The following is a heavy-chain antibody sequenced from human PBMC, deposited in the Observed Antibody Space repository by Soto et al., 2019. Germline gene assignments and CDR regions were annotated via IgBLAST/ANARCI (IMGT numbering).Heavy chain of an antibody. CDR3: ATRVKGDFDV. J-gene: IGHJ6*01. Sequence: QVQLMQPGAEVMKPGASMTVSCKASGDTFSRHYVHLVRQAPGQGLEWMGRINPGYGDTTYSEEFQGRVTMTRDTSTNTVYMDLSSLRSDDTAVYYCATRVKGDFDVWGQGTTVVVS. V-gene: IGHV1-46*03. CDR2: INPGYGDT. CDR1: GDTFSRHY. D-gene: IGHD3-3*01.